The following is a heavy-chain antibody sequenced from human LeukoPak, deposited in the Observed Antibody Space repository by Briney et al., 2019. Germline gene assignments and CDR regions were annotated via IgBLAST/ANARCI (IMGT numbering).Heavy chain of an antibody. CDR2: ISSSSSTI. CDR3: AKDAKVLGSGWPNWFDP. CDR1: GFTFSSYS. Sequence: GGSLRLSCAASGFTFSSYSMNWVRQAPGKGLEWVSYISSSSSTIYYADSVKGRFTISRDNAKNSLYLQMNSLRAEDTAVYYCAKDAKVLGSGWPNWFDPWGQGTLVTVSS. V-gene: IGHV3-48*01. D-gene: IGHD6-19*01. J-gene: IGHJ5*02.